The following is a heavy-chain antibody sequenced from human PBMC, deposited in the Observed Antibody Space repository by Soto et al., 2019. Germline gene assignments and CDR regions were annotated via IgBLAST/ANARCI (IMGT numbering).Heavy chain of an antibody. CDR2: IYYSGST. J-gene: IGHJ4*02. D-gene: IGHD1-26*01. V-gene: IGHV4-59*01. CDR3: AKEVGEGATNLGYFDN. CDR1: GAPITINY. Sequence: SETLSLTCTVSGAPITINYWSWIRQAPGKGLEWIGYIYYSGSTTYNPSLKSRVTMSADTSKDQFSLKLNSVTAADTAVYYCAKEVGEGATNLGYFDNWGPGTLVTVSS.